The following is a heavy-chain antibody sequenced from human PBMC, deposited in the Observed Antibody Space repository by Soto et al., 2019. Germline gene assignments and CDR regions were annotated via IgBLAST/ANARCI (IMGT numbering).Heavy chain of an antibody. V-gene: IGHV1-2*04. J-gene: IGHJ3*02. CDR1: GYTFTGYY. Sequence: GSVKVSCKASGYTFTGYYMHWVRQAPGQGLEWMGWINPNSGGTNYAQKFQGWVTMTRDTSISTAYMELSRLRSDDTAVYYCARDRGYSSGWDAFDIWGQGTIVTVSS. CDR2: INPNSGGT. D-gene: IGHD6-19*01. CDR3: ARDRGYSSGWDAFDI.